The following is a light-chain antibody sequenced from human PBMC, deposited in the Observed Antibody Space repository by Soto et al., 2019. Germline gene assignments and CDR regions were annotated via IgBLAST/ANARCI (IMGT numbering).Light chain of an antibody. J-gene: IGKJ5*01. CDR3: QLYGSSSIT. CDR1: QSVSSSY. CDR2: GAS. Sequence: IVCTRSPGTLSLSPWARATLSGRTSQSVSSSYLAWYQQKPGQAPRLLIYGASSRATGIPDRFSGSGSGTDFTLTIGRLEPEDFAVYYCQLYGSSSITFGQGTRLEIK. V-gene: IGKV3-20*01.